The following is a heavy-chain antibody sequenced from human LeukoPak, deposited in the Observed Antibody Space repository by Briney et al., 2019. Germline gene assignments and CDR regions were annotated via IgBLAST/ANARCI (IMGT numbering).Heavy chain of an antibody. V-gene: IGHV3-23*01. D-gene: IGHD6-6*01. J-gene: IGHJ5*02. CDR2: ISGSGITT. Sequence: PGGSLRLSCAASGFTFSSYAMSWVRQAPGKGLEWVSAISGSGITTYYADSVKGRFTISRDNSKNTLYLQMNSLRAEDTAVYYCAKWYSSSSGWFDPWGQGTLVTVSS. CDR1: GFTFSSYA. CDR3: AKWYSSSSGWFDP.